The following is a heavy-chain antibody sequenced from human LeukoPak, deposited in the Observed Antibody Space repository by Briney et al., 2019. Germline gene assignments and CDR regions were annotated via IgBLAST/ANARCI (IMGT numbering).Heavy chain of an antibody. V-gene: IGHV3-7*01. CDR3: ATFSAAES. J-gene: IGHJ5*02. Sequence: PGGSLRLSCETSGFTFRGYWMTWVRQPPGKGLEWVATIKEDGSEKYYADSVKGRFTISRDDAENSLYLQMSCLRAEDTDVYYCATFSAAESWGQGTLVTVSS. CDR2: IKEDGSEK. D-gene: IGHD2-2*01. CDR1: GFTFRGYW.